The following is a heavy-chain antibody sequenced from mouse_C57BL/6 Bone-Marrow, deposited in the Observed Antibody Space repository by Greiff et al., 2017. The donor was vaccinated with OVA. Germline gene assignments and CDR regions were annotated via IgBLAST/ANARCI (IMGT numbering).Heavy chain of an antibody. V-gene: IGHV1-53*01. Sequence: QVQLKQPGTELVKPGASVKLSCKASGYTFTSYWMHWVKQRPGQGLEWIGNINPSNGGTNYNEKFKSKATLTVDKSSSTAYMQRSSLTSEDSAVYYCARSPRQLRLHYAMDYWGQGTSVTVSS. CDR2: INPSNGGT. CDR3: ARSPRQLRLHYAMDY. D-gene: IGHD3-2*02. CDR1: GYTFTSYW. J-gene: IGHJ4*01.